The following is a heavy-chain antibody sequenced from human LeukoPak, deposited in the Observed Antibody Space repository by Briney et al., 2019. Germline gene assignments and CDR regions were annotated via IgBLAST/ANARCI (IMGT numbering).Heavy chain of an antibody. V-gene: IGHV3-53*01. CDR3: VRKNRDFNAAFDI. Sequence: GGSLRLSCTASGFTVSNNYMSWVRQAPGKGLEWVSISYSDSNTNYADSVKGRFTISRDTSQNTLSLQMNSLRAEDTAVYYCVRKNRDFNAAFDIWGQGTAVTVSA. J-gene: IGHJ3*02. D-gene: IGHD1-14*01. CDR1: GFTVSNNY. CDR2: SYSDSNT.